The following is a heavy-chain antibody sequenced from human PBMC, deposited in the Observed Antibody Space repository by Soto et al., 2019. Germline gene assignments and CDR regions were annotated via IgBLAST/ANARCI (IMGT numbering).Heavy chain of an antibody. D-gene: IGHD1-26*01. Sequence: PSQTLSLTCAITGDSVSSNSAGWSWVRQSPSRGLEWLGGTYYRSKWYYEYAVSVRGRITINPDTSKNQYSLQLNSVTPEDTAVYFCARGEQYSGRIFDYWGQGTLVTVSS. J-gene: IGHJ4*01. CDR2: TYYRSKWYY. V-gene: IGHV6-1*01. CDR1: GDSVSSNSAG. CDR3: ARGEQYSGRIFDY.